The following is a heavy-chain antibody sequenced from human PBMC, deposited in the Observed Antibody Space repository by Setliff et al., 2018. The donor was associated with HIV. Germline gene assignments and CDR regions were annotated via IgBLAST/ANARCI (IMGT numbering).Heavy chain of an antibody. Sequence: HPGGSLRLSCAASGFIFSSYAMHWVRQTPGKGLEWVAFISYEGSRKNYADSVKGRFTISRDTSKNSLYLQMSSLRAEDTAMYYCARDPYYASLHSPAEYFQHWGQGTLVTVSS. J-gene: IGHJ1*01. CDR3: ARDPYYASLHSPAEYFQH. CDR2: ISYEGSRK. V-gene: IGHV3-30*14. D-gene: IGHD3-10*01. CDR1: GFIFSSYA.